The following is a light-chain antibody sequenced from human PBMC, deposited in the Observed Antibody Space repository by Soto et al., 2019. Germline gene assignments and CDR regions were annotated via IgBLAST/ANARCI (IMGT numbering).Light chain of an antibody. V-gene: IGLV1-44*01. CDR2: NSY. CDR3: SAWDASLNGYV. CDR1: SSNIGSKT. Sequence: QSVLTQPPSASGTPGQRVTISCSGSSSNIGSKTVNWYQQVPGTVPKLLIYNSYQRPSGVPDRFSGSKSGTSASLAISGLQSEDVADYYCSAWDASLNGYVFGTGTKLTVL. J-gene: IGLJ1*01.